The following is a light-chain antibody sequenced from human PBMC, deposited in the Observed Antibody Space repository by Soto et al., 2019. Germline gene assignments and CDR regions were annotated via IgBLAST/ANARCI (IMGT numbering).Light chain of an antibody. V-gene: IGKV1-9*01. Sequence: DIQLTQSPSFLSASVGDRVTITCRASQGINIFLAWFQQKPGKAPNLLISAASTLQSGVPSRFSGSGSETEFTLTITSLQPEDFGTFYCQRYDTFSGTFGQGTKV. CDR2: AAS. CDR1: QGINIF. CDR3: QRYDTFSGT. J-gene: IGKJ1*01.